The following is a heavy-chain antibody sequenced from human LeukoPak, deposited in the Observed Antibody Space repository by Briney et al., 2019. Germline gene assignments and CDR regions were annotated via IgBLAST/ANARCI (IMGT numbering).Heavy chain of an antibody. J-gene: IGHJ6*03. CDR2: INYSGST. V-gene: IGHV4-39*07. CDR3: ARGYCSGGSCYSSYYYSYMDV. Sequence: SETLSLTCAVSGGSISSYSYYWGWIRQPPGKGLEWIGSINYSGSTYYNPSLKSRVTISVDRSKNQFSLKLSSVTAADTAVYYCARGYCSGGSCYSSYYYSYMDVWGKGTTVTVSS. CDR1: GGSISSYSYY. D-gene: IGHD2-15*01.